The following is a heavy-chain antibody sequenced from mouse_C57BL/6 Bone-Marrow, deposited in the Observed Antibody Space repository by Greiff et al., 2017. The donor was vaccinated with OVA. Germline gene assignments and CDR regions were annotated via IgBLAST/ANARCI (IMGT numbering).Heavy chain of an antibody. CDR3: ARSNCGEGFAY. CDR2: INPSSGYT. V-gene: IGHV1-7*01. D-gene: IGHD2-5*01. J-gene: IGHJ3*01. CDR1: GYTFTSYW. Sequence: VQLQQSGAELVKPGASVKLSCKASGYTFTSYWMHWVKQRPGQGLEWIGYINPSSGYTKYNQKFKDKATLTADKSYSTAYMQLSSLTYENSAVYYCARSNCGEGFAYWGQGTLVTVSA.